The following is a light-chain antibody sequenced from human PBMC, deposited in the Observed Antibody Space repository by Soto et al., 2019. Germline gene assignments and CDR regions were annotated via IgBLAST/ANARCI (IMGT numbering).Light chain of an antibody. V-gene: IGKV3-11*01. J-gene: IGKJ4*01. Sequence: EIVLTQSPAPLSLSPGERATLSCRASQSVSSNLGWYQQKPGQAPRLLIYDASNRATGIPARFSGSGSGTDFTLTISSLEPEDFAVYYCQHRTNWPLTFGGGTKVEIK. CDR3: QHRTNWPLT. CDR2: DAS. CDR1: QSVSSN.